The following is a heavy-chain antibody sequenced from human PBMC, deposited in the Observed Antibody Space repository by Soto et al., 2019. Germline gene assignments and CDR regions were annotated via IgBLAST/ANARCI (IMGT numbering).Heavy chain of an antibody. J-gene: IGHJ6*02. CDR3: ARSPDSSGYYPRRYYYGMDV. CDR1: GGSISSGDYY. CDR2: IYYSGST. Sequence: NPSETLSLTCTVSGGSISSGDYYWSWIRQPPGKGLEWIGYIYYSGSTYYNPSLKSRVTISVDTSKNQFSLKLSSVTAADTAVYYCARSPDSSGYYPRRYYYGMDVWGQGTTVTVSS. D-gene: IGHD3-22*01. V-gene: IGHV4-30-4*01.